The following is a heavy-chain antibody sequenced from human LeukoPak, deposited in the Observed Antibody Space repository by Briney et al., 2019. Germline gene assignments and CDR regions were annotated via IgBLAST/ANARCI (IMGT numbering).Heavy chain of an antibody. Sequence: PSETLSLTCAVSGGSISSSNCWSWIRQPAGKGLEWIGRIYTSGSTNYNPSLKSRVTMSVDTSKNQFSLKLSSVTAADTAVYYCARGEDSSGFYGGADYWGQGTLVTVSS. CDR2: IYTSGST. V-gene: IGHV4-4*07. CDR3: ARGEDSSGFYGGADY. J-gene: IGHJ4*02. D-gene: IGHD6-19*01. CDR1: GGSISSSNC.